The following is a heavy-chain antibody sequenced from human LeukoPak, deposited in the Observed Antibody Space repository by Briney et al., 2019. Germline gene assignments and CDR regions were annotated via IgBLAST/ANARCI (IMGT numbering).Heavy chain of an antibody. CDR3: ARASSGTYYNLVDFRI. CDR1: GYTFTVYY. V-gene: IGHV1-2*02. J-gene: IGHJ3*02. D-gene: IGHD3-10*01. CDR2: INPNIGGT. Sequence: ASVKVSCKASGYTFTVYYIYWVRQAPGQGLEWMGWINPNIGGTNYAQKFQDRVTMTRETSISTAYLEPSRLRSDDTAVFYCARASSGTYYNLVDFRIWGQGTMVTVSS.